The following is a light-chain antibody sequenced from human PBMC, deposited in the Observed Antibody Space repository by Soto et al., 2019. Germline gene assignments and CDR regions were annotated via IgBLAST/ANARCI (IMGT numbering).Light chain of an antibody. V-gene: IGKV1-5*03. Sequence: DIQMTQSPSTLSASVGDRVTITCRASQSISSWLAWYQQQPGKAPKLLIYKASSLESGVPSRFSGSGAGTEFTLTISSLQPYDFATYYCQQYNSYSPYTFGQGTKLEIK. CDR2: KAS. J-gene: IGKJ2*01. CDR1: QSISSW. CDR3: QQYNSYSPYT.